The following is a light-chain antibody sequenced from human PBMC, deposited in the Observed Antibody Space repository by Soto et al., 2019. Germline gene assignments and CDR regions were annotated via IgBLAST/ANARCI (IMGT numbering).Light chain of an antibody. CDR2: GAS. J-gene: IGKJ4*01. V-gene: IGKV3-20*01. CDR1: QSVSSSY. Sequence: EIVLTQSPGTLSLSPGERATLSCRASQSVSSSYLAWYQQKPGQAPRLLIYGASSRATGIPDRFSGSGSGTDFTLTISTLEPEDFAVYYCQQYCSSPLTFGGGTNVEIK. CDR3: QQYCSSPLT.